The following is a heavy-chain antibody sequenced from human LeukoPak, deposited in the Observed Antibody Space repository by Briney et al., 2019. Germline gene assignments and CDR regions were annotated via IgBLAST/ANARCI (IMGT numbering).Heavy chain of an antibody. CDR1: GGSISSGSYY. CDR3: ARGDYWGFIDY. D-gene: IGHD7-27*01. Sequence: SQTLSLTCTVSGGSISSGSYYWSWIRQPAGKGLEWIGRIYTSGSTNYNPSLKSRVTISVDTSKNQFSLKLSSVTAADTAVYYCARGDYWGFIDYWGQGTLVTVSS. V-gene: IGHV4-61*02. CDR2: IYTSGST. J-gene: IGHJ4*02.